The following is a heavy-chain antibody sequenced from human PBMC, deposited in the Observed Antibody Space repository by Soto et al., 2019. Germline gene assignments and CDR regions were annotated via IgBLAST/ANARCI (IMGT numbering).Heavy chain of an antibody. CDR2: INHSGST. D-gene: IGHD3-10*01. Sequence: SETLSLTXAVYGGSFSGYYWSWIRQPPGKGLEWIGEINHSGSTNYNPSLKSRVTISVDTSKNQFSLKLSSVTAADTAVYYCARARFGDGNDYWGQGTLVTVSS. CDR3: ARARFGDGNDY. V-gene: IGHV4-34*01. J-gene: IGHJ4*02. CDR1: GGSFSGYY.